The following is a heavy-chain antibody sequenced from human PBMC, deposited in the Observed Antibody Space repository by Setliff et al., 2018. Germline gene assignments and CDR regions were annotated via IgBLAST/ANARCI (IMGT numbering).Heavy chain of an antibody. Sequence: GASVKVSCKASGGTFSIYTISWVRQAPGQGLEWMGRIIPIFGTANYAQKFQGRVTITADKSTSTAYMELSSLRSEDTAVYYCARDWRDYGAMGYWGQGTLVTVSS. CDR2: IIPIFGTA. CDR1: GGTFSIYT. CDR3: ARDWRDYGAMGY. J-gene: IGHJ4*02. D-gene: IGHD4-17*01. V-gene: IGHV1-69*08.